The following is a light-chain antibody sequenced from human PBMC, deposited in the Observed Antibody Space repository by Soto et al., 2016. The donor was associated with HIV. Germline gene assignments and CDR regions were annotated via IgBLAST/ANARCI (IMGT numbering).Light chain of an antibody. CDR1: QSVSVW. V-gene: IGKV1-5*03. J-gene: IGKJ1*01. Sequence: DIQMTQSPSSLSASIGDRVTITCRASQSVSVWLAWYQQKPGKAPNLLIFKTSTLEIGVPSRFGGSGSGTDFTLTLSSVQPDDVGTYYCQQYNTVPWTFGQGTKLEMK. CDR2: KTS. CDR3: QQYNTVPWT.